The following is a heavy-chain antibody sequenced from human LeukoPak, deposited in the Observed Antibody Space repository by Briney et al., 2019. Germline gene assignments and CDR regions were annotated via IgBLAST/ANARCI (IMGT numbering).Heavy chain of an antibody. Sequence: SETLSLTCTVSGGSISSHYWTWIRQPAGKGLEWIGRIYASGSTNYNPSLKSRLTMSIDMSTDQFSLRLSSVTAADTAVYYCARVAHSGTPYFDYWGQGILVTVSS. D-gene: IGHD6-13*01. CDR3: ARVAHSGTPYFDY. CDR1: GGSISSHY. CDR2: IYASGST. V-gene: IGHV4-4*07. J-gene: IGHJ4*02.